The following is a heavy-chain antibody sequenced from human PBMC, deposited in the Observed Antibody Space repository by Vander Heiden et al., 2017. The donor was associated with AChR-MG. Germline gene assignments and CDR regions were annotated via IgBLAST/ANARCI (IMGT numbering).Heavy chain of an antibody. Sequence: EVQLVQSGAEVKKPGESLKISCKGSGYGFSNYWIAWVRQMPGKGLGWMGIIYPGDSDTRYSPSFQGQVTISADKSISTAYLQWSSLKASDTAMYYCARHPRRDIGVGWFDPWGQGTLVTVSS. J-gene: IGHJ5*02. CDR2: IYPGDSDT. V-gene: IGHV5-51*01. CDR3: ARHPRRDIGVGWFDP. CDR1: GYGFSNYW. D-gene: IGHD5-12*01.